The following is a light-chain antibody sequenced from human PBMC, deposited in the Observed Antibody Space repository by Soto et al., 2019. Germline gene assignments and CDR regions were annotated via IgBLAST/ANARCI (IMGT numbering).Light chain of an antibody. J-gene: IGLJ1*01. V-gene: IGLV2-14*01. Sequence: QSALTQPASVSGSPGQSITISCTGTSSYVGGYNYVSWYQQHPGKAPKLLIYEVSNRPSGVSTRFSGSKSGNTASLTISGLQAADEADYYCSSYTSSSALVVFGAGTKLTVL. CDR3: SSYTSSSALVV. CDR1: SSYVGGYNY. CDR2: EVS.